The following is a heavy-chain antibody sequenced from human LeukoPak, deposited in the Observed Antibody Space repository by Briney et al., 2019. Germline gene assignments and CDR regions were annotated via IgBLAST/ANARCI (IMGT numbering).Heavy chain of an antibody. V-gene: IGHV1-69*13. J-gene: IGHJ4*02. CDR3: ARDGDHDYGDYSPLYY. CDR1: GGTFSSYA. Sequence: SVKVSCKASGGTFSSYAISWVRQAPGQGLEWMGGIIPIFGTANYAQKFQGRVTITADESTSTAYMELCSLRSEDTAVYYCARDGDHDYGDYSPLYYWGQGTLVTVSS. D-gene: IGHD4-17*01. CDR2: IIPIFGTA.